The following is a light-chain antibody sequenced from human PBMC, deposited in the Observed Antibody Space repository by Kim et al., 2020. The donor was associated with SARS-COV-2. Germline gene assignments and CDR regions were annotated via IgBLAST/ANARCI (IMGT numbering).Light chain of an antibody. J-gene: IGLJ3*02. V-gene: IGLV3-21*04. Sequence: PGNTSSITCGGHNIGSKSVHWYQQKAGQAPVLVIYYDDDRPSGIPERFSGSNSENTATLTISRVEAGDEADYYCQLWNSSSDLWVFGGGTKVTVL. CDR1: NIGSKS. CDR3: QLWNSSSDLWV. CDR2: YDD.